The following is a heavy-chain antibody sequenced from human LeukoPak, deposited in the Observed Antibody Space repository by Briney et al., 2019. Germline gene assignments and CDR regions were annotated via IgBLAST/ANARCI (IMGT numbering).Heavy chain of an antibody. J-gene: IGHJ4*02. CDR2: IYYSGST. Sequence: SQTLSLTCTVSGGSISSGDYYWSWIRQPPGKGLEWIGYIYYSGSTYYNPSLKSQVTISVDTSKNQFSLKLSSVTAADTAVYYCAREGEIAAAGTFRHWGQGTLVTVSS. D-gene: IGHD6-13*01. V-gene: IGHV4-30-4*08. CDR3: AREGEIAAAGTFRH. CDR1: GGSISSGDYY.